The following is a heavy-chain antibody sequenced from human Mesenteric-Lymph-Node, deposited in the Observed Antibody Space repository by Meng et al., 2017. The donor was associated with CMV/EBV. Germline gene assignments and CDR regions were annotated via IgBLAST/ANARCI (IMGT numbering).Heavy chain of an antibody. CDR1: GYTFTGYY. Sequence: ASVKVSCKASGYTFTGYYMHWVRQAPGQGLEWMGWINPNSGGTNYAQKFQGRVTMTRDTSISTAYMELSSLRSEDTAVYYCAREIAGYCTEISCYTSDYWGQGTLVTVSS. D-gene: IGHD2-2*02. CDR2: INPNSGGT. CDR3: AREIAGYCTEISCYTSDY. J-gene: IGHJ4*02. V-gene: IGHV1-2*02.